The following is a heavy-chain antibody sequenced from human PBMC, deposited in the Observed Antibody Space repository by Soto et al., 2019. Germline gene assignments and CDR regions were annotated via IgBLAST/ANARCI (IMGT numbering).Heavy chain of an antibody. CDR3: GRVRVRQQLVLTSYYYYGMDV. V-gene: IGHV4-34*01. CDR1: CGSFSGCD. J-gene: IGHJ6*02. CDR2: SNHSGST. Sequence: SETLSLTCGVYCGSFSGCDWSGIRQPPGKGLEWIGESNHSGSTNYNPSLKSRVTISVDTAKNQFSLKLSSVTAADTAVYYCGRVRVRQQLVLTSYYYYGMDVWGQGTTVTVSS. D-gene: IGHD6-13*01.